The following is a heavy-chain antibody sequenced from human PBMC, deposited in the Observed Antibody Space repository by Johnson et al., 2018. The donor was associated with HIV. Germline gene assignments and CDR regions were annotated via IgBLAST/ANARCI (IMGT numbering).Heavy chain of an antibody. Sequence: QVQLVESGGGVVQPGRSLRLSCAASGFTFSSYAMHWVRQAPGKGLEWVAVISYDGSNKYYADSVKGRFTISRDNSKNTLYLQMNSLRAEDTAVYYCARRGARSVRGGAFDFWGQGTMVTVSS. D-gene: IGHD1-26*01. J-gene: IGHJ3*01. V-gene: IGHV3-30-3*01. CDR1: GFTFSSYA. CDR3: ARRGARSVRGGAFDF. CDR2: ISYDGSNK.